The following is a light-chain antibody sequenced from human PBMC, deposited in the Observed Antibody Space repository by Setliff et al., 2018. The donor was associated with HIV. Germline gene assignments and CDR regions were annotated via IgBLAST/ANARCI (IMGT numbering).Light chain of an antibody. V-gene: IGLV2-14*03. Sequence: STISCSGTSDDLGQYNYVSWYQQHPGKAPKLVIYDVSNRPSGVSDRFSGSRSGNTASLTISGLQAEDEADYYCSSYSSNSTPYVFGSGTKVTVL. CDR3: SSYSSNSTPYV. J-gene: IGLJ1*01. CDR1: SDDLGQYNY. CDR2: DVS.